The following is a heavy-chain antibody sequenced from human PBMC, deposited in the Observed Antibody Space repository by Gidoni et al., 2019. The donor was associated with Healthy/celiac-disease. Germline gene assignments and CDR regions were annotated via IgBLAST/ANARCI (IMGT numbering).Heavy chain of an antibody. V-gene: IGHV3-48*02. CDR2: ISSSSSTI. J-gene: IGHJ3*02. CDR3: ARGEGLRFHDAFDI. CDR1: GFTFSSYS. Sequence: EVQLVESGGGLVQPGGSLRLSCAASGFTFSSYSMNWVRQAPGKGLEWVSYISSSSSTIYYADSVKGRFTISRDNAKNSLYLQMNSLRDEDTAVYYCARGEGLRFHDAFDIWGQGTMVTVSS. D-gene: IGHD5-12*01.